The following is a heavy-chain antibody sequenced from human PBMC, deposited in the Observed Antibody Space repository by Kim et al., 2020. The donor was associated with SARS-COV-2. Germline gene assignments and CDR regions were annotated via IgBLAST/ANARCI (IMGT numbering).Heavy chain of an antibody. CDR2: IHYSGTT. V-gene: IGHV4-39*07. CDR3: AGQDIAVVVLTAAYFQH. Sequence: SETLSLTCTVSGDSISSSNFYWGWIRQPPGKGLEWIGIIHYSGTTYYNPSLRSRVTMSLDASKNQVSLNLNSVTAADTAVYYCAGQDIAVVVLTAAYFQHWGQGTLAIVSS. D-gene: IGHD2-21*01. J-gene: IGHJ1*01. CDR1: GDSISSSNFY.